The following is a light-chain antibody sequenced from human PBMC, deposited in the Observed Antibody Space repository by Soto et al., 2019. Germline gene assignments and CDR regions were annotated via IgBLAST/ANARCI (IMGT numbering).Light chain of an antibody. Sequence: DIQMTQSPSFLSASVGDRVTITCRASQSITNYLNWYQHKPGKAPKLLIYSASTLQSGVPSRFSGRGSGTYFTLTISSLQPEDFATYFCQQSHIIPFTFVPGISVDIE. CDR2: SAS. V-gene: IGKV1-39*01. CDR3: QQSHIIPFT. CDR1: QSITNY. J-gene: IGKJ3*01.